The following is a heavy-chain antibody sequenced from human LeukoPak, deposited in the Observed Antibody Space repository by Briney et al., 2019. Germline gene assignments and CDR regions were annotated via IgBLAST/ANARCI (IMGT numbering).Heavy chain of an antibody. J-gene: IGHJ3*02. CDR2: IIPILGTA. CDR1: GGTFSSYT. CDR3: ARDFGPEGYCSGGSCPKDSDAFDI. D-gene: IGHD2-15*01. Sequence: GASVKVSCKASGGTFSSYTISWVRQAPGQGVEWMGGIIPILGTANYAQKFQGRVTSTADESTSTAYMELSSLRSEDTAVYYCARDFGPEGYCSGGSCPKDSDAFDIWGQGTMVTVSS. V-gene: IGHV1-69*13.